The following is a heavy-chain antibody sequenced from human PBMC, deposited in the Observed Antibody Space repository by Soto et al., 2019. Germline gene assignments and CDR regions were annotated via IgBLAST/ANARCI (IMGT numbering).Heavy chain of an antibody. CDR1: GGSISSYY. CDR2: IYYSGST. V-gene: IGHV4-59*01. CDR3: ARDLWRGYDAHYFDY. D-gene: IGHD5-12*01. Sequence: SETLSLTCTVSGGSISSYYWSWIRQPPGKGLEWIGYIYYSGSTNYNPSLKSRVTISVDTSKNQFSLKLSSVTAADTAVYYCARDLWRGYDAHYFDYWGQGTLVTVSS. J-gene: IGHJ4*02.